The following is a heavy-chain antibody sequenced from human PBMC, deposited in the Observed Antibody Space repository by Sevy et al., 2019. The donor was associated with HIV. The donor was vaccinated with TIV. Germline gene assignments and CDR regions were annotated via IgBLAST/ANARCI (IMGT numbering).Heavy chain of an antibody. Sequence: GGSLRLSCAASRFSFSNFGMSWVRQAPGKGLEWVLAINGSGGSTFYSDSVKGRFIISRDNSKNTLYLQMSSLRAEDTAVYYCAKALVRVFYGDSIFFDYWGQGTLVTVSS. CDR3: AKALVRVFYGDSIFFDY. J-gene: IGHJ4*02. CDR2: INGSGGST. D-gene: IGHD4-17*01. V-gene: IGHV3-23*01. CDR1: RFSFSNFG.